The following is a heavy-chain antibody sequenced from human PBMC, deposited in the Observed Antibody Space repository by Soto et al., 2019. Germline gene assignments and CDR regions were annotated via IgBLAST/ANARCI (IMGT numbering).Heavy chain of an antibody. CDR2: ISYDGSNK. CDR1: GFTFSSYA. CDR3: ARGRIAAAGYYFDY. V-gene: IGHV3-30-3*01. Sequence: QVQLVESGGGVVQPGRSLRLSCAASGFTFSSYAMHWVRQAPGKGLEWVAVISYDGSNKYYADSVKGRFTISRDNSKNTLYLQMNSRRAEDTAVYYCARGRIAAAGYYFDYWGQGTLVTVSS. D-gene: IGHD6-13*01. J-gene: IGHJ4*02.